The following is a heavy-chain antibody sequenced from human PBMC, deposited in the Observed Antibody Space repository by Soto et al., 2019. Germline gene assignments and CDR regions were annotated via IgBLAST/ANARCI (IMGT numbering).Heavy chain of an antibody. V-gene: IGHV1-69*13. CDR2: IIPIFGTA. CDR3: ASPLNCISTSCYAAYYYGMDV. D-gene: IGHD2-2*01. Sequence: GVSVKVSCKASGYTFTSYDINWVRQATGQGLEWMGGIIPIFGTANYAQKFQGRVTITADESTSTAYMELSSLRSEDTAVYYCASPLNCISTSCYAAYYYGMDVWGQGTTVTVSS. J-gene: IGHJ6*02. CDR1: GYTFTSYD.